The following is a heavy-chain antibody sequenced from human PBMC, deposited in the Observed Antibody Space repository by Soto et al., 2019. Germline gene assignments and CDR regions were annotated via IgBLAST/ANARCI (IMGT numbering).Heavy chain of an antibody. Sequence: QVQLVQSGGGLVKPGGSLTLSCAASGFAFSDYYMTWIRQAPGKGLEWVSSLSNSGTYTNYADSVKGRFITSRDNAKNSLFLHLISLRAEDTAVYFCARDRYVFDYWGQGALVTVSS. D-gene: IGHD3-16*01. CDR1: GFAFSDYY. V-gene: IGHV3-11*05. CDR3: ARDRYVFDY. CDR2: LSNSGTYT. J-gene: IGHJ4*02.